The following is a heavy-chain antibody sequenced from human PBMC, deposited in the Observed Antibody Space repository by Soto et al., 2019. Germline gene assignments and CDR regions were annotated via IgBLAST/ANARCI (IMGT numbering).Heavy chain of an antibody. CDR3: AHLVRGPLSFAY. CDR2: TYWDDDR. V-gene: IGHV2-5*02. CDR1: GFSFNTRGVG. J-gene: IGHJ1*01. Sequence: QITLKESGPTLVKPTQTLALNCTFSGFSFNTRGVGVAWIRQPPGKALEWLAVTYWDDDRRYRPSLTDRLTITKDIYTKQVVLTMTNMDPVDTGTYYCAHLVRGPLSFAYWGQGALVTVSS. D-gene: IGHD2-15*01.